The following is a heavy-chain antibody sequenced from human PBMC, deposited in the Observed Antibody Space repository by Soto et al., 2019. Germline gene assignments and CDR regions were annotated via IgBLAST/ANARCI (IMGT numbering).Heavy chain of an antibody. V-gene: IGHV4-31*03. CDR1: GGSINSRGYY. J-gene: IGHJ5*02. Sequence: QVQLQESGPGLVRPSQTLSLTCTVSGGSINSRGYYWTWIRQHPGKGLEWIGNIYDSGSIHFNPYLKRRLTMLVDTSENQFSLKLTSVTAADTAVYYCARQSESTGYFYGWFDPWGQGTLVTVSS. D-gene: IGHD3-9*01. CDR2: IYDSGSI. CDR3: ARQSESTGYFYGWFDP.